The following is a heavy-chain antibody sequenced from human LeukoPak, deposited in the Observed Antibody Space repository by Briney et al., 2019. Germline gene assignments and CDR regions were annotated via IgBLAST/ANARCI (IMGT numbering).Heavy chain of an antibody. CDR2: IIPIFGTT. V-gene: IGHV1-69*05. J-gene: IGHJ4*02. CDR3: ARGDSGYDYGFDN. CDR1: GGTFSSHA. Sequence: SVKVSCKASGGTFSSHAISWVRQAPGQGLEWVGGIIPIFGTTNYAQKLQGRVTITTDESTSTGYMELRSLRSDDTAVYYCARGDSGYDYGFDNWGQGTLVTVSS. D-gene: IGHD5-12*01.